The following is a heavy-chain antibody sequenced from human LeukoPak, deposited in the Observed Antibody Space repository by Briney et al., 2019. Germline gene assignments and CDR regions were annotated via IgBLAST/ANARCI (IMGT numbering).Heavy chain of an antibody. D-gene: IGHD3-22*01. CDR1: GFTVSRNY. CDR2: IYSGGST. CDR3: ARAKYDSSGSLYFYFDL. Sequence: GGALRLSCAASGFTVSRNYMSWVRQAPGKGLEWVSVIYSGGSTYYADSVKGRFTISRDNSKNTLYLQMNSLRAEDTAVYYCARAKYDSSGSLYFYFDLWGRGTLVTVSS. V-gene: IGHV3-53*01. J-gene: IGHJ2*01.